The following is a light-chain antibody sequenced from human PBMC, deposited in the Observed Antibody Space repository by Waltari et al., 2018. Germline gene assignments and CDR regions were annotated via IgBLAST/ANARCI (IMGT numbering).Light chain of an antibody. CDR2: KAS. CDR3: QQYNSYSLLT. CDR1: QSISNW. J-gene: IGKJ4*01. V-gene: IGKV1-5*03. Sequence: DIQMTQSPSTLSASVGDRATITCRASQSISNWLAWYQQKPGKAPKLLIYKASTVESGVPSRFSGSGSGTEFTLTISSLQPDDFATYYCQQYNSYSLLTFGGGTKVEIK.